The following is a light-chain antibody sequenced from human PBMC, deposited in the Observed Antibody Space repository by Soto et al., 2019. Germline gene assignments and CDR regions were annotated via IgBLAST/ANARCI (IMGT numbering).Light chain of an antibody. Sequence: QSALTQPPSASGSPGQSVTISCTGTSSDVGSYNYVSWYQQHPDKAPKLIIYGVNERPSGVPDRFSGSKSGNTASLTVCGLQAEDEADYYGTSYAGSNNPVVFGGGTQLTVL. CDR2: GVN. CDR1: SSDVGSYNY. J-gene: IGLJ3*02. CDR3: TSYAGSNNPVV. V-gene: IGLV2-8*01.